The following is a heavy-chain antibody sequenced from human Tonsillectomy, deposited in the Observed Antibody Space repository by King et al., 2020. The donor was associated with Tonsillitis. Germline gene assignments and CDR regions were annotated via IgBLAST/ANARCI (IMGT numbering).Heavy chain of an antibody. CDR3: VRQYSSSRYWNWYLDL. Sequence: VQLQESGPGLVKPAQTLSVTCTVSGGSLSSGTYYWTWIRQSAGNGLEWIGRVYASGGTDYNPSLKSRVTMSIDTSTNEFSLEMKSVTAADTAVYFCVRQYSSSRYWNWYLDLWGRGTLVTVSS. CDR1: GGSLSSGTYY. CDR2: VYASGGT. D-gene: IGHD6-13*01. J-gene: IGHJ2*01. V-gene: IGHV4-61*02.